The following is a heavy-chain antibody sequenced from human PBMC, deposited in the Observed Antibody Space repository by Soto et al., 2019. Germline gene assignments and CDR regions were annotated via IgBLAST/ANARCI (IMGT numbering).Heavy chain of an antibody. J-gene: IGHJ4*02. D-gene: IGHD1-26*01. CDR2: MSYDGSNE. CDR3: AKDGSHNFDY. Sequence: QVQLVESGGGVVQPGRSLRLSCAASGFTFSHYAMHWVRQAPGKGLEWVALMSYDGSNEYYADSVKGRFTISRDNSKNTLYLQMSSLRAEDTAVYCCAKDGSHNFDYWGPGTLVTVSS. V-gene: IGHV3-30*18. CDR1: GFTFSHYA.